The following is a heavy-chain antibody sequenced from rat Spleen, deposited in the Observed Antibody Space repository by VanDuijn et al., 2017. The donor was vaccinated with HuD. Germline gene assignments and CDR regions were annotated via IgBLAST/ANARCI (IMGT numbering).Heavy chain of an antibody. J-gene: IGHJ4*01. CDR3: ARGGELDYVMDA. CDR2: IKSAGST. D-gene: IGHD1-11*01. Sequence: EVQLQESGPGLVKPSQSLSLTCSVTAYSITSSYRWNWIRKFPGNKLEWMGYIKSAGSTNYNPSLKSQISITRDTSKNQFFLQLTSVTTEDTATYYCARGGELDYVMDAWGQGASVTVSS. V-gene: IGHV3-3*01. CDR1: AYSITSSYR.